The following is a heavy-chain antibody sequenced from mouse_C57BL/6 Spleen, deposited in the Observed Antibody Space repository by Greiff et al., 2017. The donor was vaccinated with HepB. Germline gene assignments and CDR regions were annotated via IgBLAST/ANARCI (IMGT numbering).Heavy chain of an antibody. CDR2: IYPGDGDT. J-gene: IGHJ4*01. Sequence: QVQLQQSGPELVKPGASVKISCKASGYAFSSSWMNWVKQRPGTGLEWIGRIYPGDGDTNYNGKFKGKATLTADKSSSTAYMQISSLTCEDSSVYFCARYYDYDNYAMDYWGQGTSVTVSS. CDR1: GYAFSSSW. CDR3: ARYYDYDNYAMDY. V-gene: IGHV1-82*01. D-gene: IGHD2-4*01.